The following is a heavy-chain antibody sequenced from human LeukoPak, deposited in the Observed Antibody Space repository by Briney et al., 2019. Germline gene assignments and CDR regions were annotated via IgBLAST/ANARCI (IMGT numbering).Heavy chain of an antibody. D-gene: IGHD2-15*01. J-gene: IGHJ5*02. V-gene: IGHV4-31*03. CDR2: IYYSGST. CDR3: ARRYCSGGRCYSWFDP. Sequence: SETLSLTCTVSGGSISSGGYYWSWVRQHPGKGLEWIGYIYYSGSTYYNPSLKSRVTISVDTSKNQFSLKLSSVTAADTAVYYCARRYCSGGRCYSWFDPWGQGTLVTVSS. CDR1: GGSISSGGYY.